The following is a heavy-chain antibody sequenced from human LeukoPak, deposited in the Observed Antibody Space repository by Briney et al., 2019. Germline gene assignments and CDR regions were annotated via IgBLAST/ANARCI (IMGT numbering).Heavy chain of an antibody. D-gene: IGHD6-19*01. J-gene: IGHJ3*02. CDR2: ISGSGGST. CDR3: TRDGSGWYLDAFDI. Sequence: GGSLRLSCAASGFTFSSYAMSWVRQAPGKGLEWVSAISGSGGSTYYADSVKGRFTISRDNSKNTLYLQMNSLKTEDTAVYYCTRDGSGWYLDAFDIWGQGTMVTVSS. V-gene: IGHV3-23*01. CDR1: GFTFSSYA.